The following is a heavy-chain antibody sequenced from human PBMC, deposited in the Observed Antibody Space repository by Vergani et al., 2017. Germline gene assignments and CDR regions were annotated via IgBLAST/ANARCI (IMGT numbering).Heavy chain of an antibody. CDR1: GFTFSSYA. J-gene: IGHJ4*02. Sequence: QVQLVESGGGVVQPGRSLRLSCAASGFTFSSYAMHWVRQAPGKGLEWVAVISYDGSNKYYADSVKGRFTISRDNSKNTLYLQMNSLRAEDTAVYYCARARGIVGATTYYFDYWGQGTLVTVSS. D-gene: IGHD1-26*01. CDR3: ARARGIVGATTYYFDY. V-gene: IGHV3-30*04. CDR2: ISYDGSNK.